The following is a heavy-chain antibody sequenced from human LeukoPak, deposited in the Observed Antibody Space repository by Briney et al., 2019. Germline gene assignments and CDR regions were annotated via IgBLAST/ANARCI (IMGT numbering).Heavy chain of an antibody. CDR1: GGSISSSSYY. J-gene: IGHJ4*02. D-gene: IGHD1-26*01. CDR3: ATDKGGSYYLTIDY. Sequence: SETLSLTCTVSGGSISSSSYYWGWIRQPPGKGLEWIGSIYYSGSTYYNPSLKSRVTISVDTSKNQFSLKLTSVTVADTAVYFCATDKGGSYYLTIDYWGQGTLLTVSS. CDR2: IYYSGST. V-gene: IGHV4-39*07.